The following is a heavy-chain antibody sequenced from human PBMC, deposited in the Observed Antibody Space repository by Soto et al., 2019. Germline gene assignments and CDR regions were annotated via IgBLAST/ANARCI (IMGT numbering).Heavy chain of an antibody. D-gene: IGHD6-13*01. CDR1: GFTFSSYA. CDR2: ISGSGDST. V-gene: IGHV3-23*01. Sequence: EVQLLESGGGLVQPGGSLRLSCAASGFTFSSYAMSWVSQAPGKGLEWVSVISGSGDSTYYADSVRGRFTISRDKSKNTLYLQMNSLRAEETAVYYCAKDRDGAAAGPTKFYGMDVWGQGTTVTVSS. CDR3: AKDRDGAAAGPTKFYGMDV. J-gene: IGHJ6*02.